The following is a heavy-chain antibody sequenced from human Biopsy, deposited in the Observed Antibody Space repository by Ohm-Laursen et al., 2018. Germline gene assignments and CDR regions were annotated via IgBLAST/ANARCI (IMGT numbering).Heavy chain of an antibody. CDR3: ARPNLREWELHNAFDI. J-gene: IGHJ3*02. D-gene: IGHD1-26*01. CDR2: ISGSGATP. V-gene: IGHV3-23*01. CDR1: GFTFSNYA. Sequence: GSLRLSCSASGFTFSNYAMSWVRQAPGKGLEWLSTISGSGATPYYADSVKGRFTISRDNSKSTLYLQMNSLRAEDTAVYYCARPNLREWELHNAFDIWGQGTMVTVSS.